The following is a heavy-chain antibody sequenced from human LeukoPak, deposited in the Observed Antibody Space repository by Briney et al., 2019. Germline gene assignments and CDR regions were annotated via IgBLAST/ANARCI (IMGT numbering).Heavy chain of an antibody. D-gene: IGHD6-19*01. CDR2: ILYDGSNK. CDR3: AAVAINDRYYFDY. V-gene: IGHV3-30*04. J-gene: IGHJ4*02. Sequence: GGSLRPSCAASGFTFSNYAMHWIRQAPGKGLEWVAVILYDGSNKYYADSVKGRFTISRDNSKNTLYLQMNSLRAEDTAVYYCAAVAINDRYYFDYWGQGTLVTVSS. CDR1: GFTFSNYA.